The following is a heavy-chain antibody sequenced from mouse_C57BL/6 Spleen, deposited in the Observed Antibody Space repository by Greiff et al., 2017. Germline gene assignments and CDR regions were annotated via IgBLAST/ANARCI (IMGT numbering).Heavy chain of an antibody. V-gene: IGHV1-82*01. CDR1: GYAFSSSW. J-gene: IGHJ1*03. CDR3: AREGPWYFDV. CDR2: IYPGDGDT. Sequence: VQLQESGPELVKPGASVKISCKASGYAFSSSWMNWVKQRPGTGLEWIGRIYPGDGDTNYNGKFKGKATLTADKSSSTAYMQLSSLTSEDSAVYFCAREGPWYFDVWGTGTTVTVSS.